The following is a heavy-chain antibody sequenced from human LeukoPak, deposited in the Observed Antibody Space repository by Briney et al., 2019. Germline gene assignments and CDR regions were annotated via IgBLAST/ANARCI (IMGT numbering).Heavy chain of an antibody. V-gene: IGHV1-46*01. J-gene: IGHJ3*02. CDR1: GYTFTSYY. D-gene: IGHD4-17*01. CDR3: ARAYMYGDSGPAAFDI. Sequence: ASVKVPCKASGYTFTSYYMHWVRQAPGQGLEWMGIINPSGGSTSYAQKFQGRVTMTRDMSTSTVYMELSSLRSEDTAVYYCARAYMYGDSGPAAFDIWGQGTMVTVSS. CDR2: INPSGGST.